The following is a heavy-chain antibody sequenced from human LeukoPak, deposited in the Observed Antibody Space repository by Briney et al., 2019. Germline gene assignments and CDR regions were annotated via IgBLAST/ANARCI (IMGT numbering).Heavy chain of an antibody. Sequence: GGSLRLSCAASGFTFSSYAMSWVRQAPGKGLEWVSAISGSGGSTYYAESVKGRFTISRDNSKNTLYLQMNSLRAEDTAVYYGAKDDHGGSGWRDYFDYWGKGTLVTVSS. CDR3: AKDDHGGSGWRDYFDY. D-gene: IGHD6-19*01. CDR1: GFTFSSYA. CDR2: ISGSGGST. V-gene: IGHV3-23*01. J-gene: IGHJ4*02.